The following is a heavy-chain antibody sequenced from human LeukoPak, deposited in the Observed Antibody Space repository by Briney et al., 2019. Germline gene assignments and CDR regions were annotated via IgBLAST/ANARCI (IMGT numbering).Heavy chain of an antibody. D-gene: IGHD3-22*01. Sequence: SSVKVTCRSSGYTFTSYDINWVRQANAQGLEWMGWMNPNSGNTGYAQKFQGRVTMTRNTSISTAYMELSSLRSEDSAVYYCARATFSYDSSGYFIDYWGQGTLVTVSS. J-gene: IGHJ4*02. CDR3: ARATFSYDSSGYFIDY. V-gene: IGHV1-8*01. CDR1: GYTFTSYD. CDR2: MNPNSGNT.